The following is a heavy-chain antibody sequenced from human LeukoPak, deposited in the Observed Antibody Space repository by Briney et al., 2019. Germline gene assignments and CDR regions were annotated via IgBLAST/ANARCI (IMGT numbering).Heavy chain of an antibody. Sequence: GGSLRLSCVASGFSFSGYSINWVRQAPGKGLEWVSSISPSRSYIYYADSVKGRFTISRDNAKNSLYLQMNSLRAEDTAVYYCARGRGCSSMSCYPDYRGQGTLVTVSS. V-gene: IGHV3-21*01. CDR2: ISPSRSYI. J-gene: IGHJ4*02. D-gene: IGHD2-2*01. CDR3: ARGRGCSSMSCYPDY. CDR1: GFSFSGYS.